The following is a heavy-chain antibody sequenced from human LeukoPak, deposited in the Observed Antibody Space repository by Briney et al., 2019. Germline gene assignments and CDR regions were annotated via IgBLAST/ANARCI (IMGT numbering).Heavy chain of an antibody. V-gene: IGHV3-66*01. CDR1: GFTVSSNY. D-gene: IGHD6-19*01. CDR2: IYSGGST. Sequence: GGSLRLSCAASGFTVSSNYMSWVRQAPGKGLEWVSVIYSGGSTYYADSVKGRFTISRDNSKNTLYLQMNSLRAEDTAVYYCARGHSSGWSYYYYYYGMDVWGQGTTVTVSS. J-gene: IGHJ6*02. CDR3: ARGHSSGWSYYYYYYGMDV.